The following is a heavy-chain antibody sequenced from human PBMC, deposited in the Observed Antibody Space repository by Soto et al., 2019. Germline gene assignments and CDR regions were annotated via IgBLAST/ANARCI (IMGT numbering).Heavy chain of an antibody. V-gene: IGHV4-59*08. CDR1: GGYLSNYY. CDR3: ARSPYGDHQYNWFDP. Sequence: QVQLQESGPGLVKPSETLSLTCTVSGGYLSNYYWNWIRQPPGKALEWIAYIYYSGSTNYNPSLKGRVTISVDTSKNQFSLKLSSVTAADTAMYYFARSPYGDHQYNWFDPWGQGTLVTVSS. D-gene: IGHD4-17*01. J-gene: IGHJ5*02. CDR2: IYYSGST.